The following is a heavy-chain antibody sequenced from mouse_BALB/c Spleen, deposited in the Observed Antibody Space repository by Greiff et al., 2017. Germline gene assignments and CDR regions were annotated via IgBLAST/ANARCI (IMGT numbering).Heavy chain of an antibody. CDR2: ISYSGST. J-gene: IGHJ2*01. D-gene: IGHD1-1*01. CDR3: ARLFITTVVDY. Sequence: EVQLQESGPGLVKPSQSLSLTCTVTGYSITSDYAWNWIRQFPGNKLEWMGYISYSGSTSYNPSLKGRISITRDTSKNQFFLQLNSVTTEDTATYYCARLFITTVVDYWGQGTTLTVSS. V-gene: IGHV3-2*02. CDR1: GYSITSDYA.